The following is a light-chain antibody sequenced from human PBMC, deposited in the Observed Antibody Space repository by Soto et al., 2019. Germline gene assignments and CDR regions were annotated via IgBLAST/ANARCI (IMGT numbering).Light chain of an antibody. CDR2: GNS. CDR3: QSYDSSLSGVV. CDR1: SSNIGAGYD. V-gene: IGLV1-40*01. Sequence: QSVLTQPPSVSGAPRQGVTISCTGSSSNIGAGYDLHWYQQLPGTAPKLLIYGNSNRPSGVPDRFSGSKSGTSASLAITGLQAEDEADYYCQSYDSSLSGVVFGGGTKLTVL. J-gene: IGLJ2*01.